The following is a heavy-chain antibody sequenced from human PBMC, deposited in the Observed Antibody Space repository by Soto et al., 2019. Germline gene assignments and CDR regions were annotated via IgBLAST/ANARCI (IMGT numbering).Heavy chain of an antibody. Sequence: QVQLVQSGAEVKKPGASVKVSCKASGYTFTSYGISWVRQAPGQGLEWMGWISVYNGDTKYAQKLQGRVTMTTDTSTSTAYMELRSLRSDDTAVYYCARPYGDLVTGAFDIWGQGTMVTVSS. CDR3: ARPYGDLVTGAFDI. D-gene: IGHD4-17*01. CDR2: ISVYNGDT. CDR1: GYTFTSYG. J-gene: IGHJ3*02. V-gene: IGHV1-18*04.